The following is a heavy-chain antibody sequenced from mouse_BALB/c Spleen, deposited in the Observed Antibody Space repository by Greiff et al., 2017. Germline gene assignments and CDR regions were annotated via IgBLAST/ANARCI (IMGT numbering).Heavy chain of an antibody. CDR1: GFAFSSYD. CDR2: ISSGGGST. D-gene: IGHD4-1*01. CDR3: ARHVGSPYYFDY. J-gene: IGHJ2*01. Sequence: EVQGVESGGGLVKPGGSLKLSCAASGFAFSSYDMSWVRQTPEKRLEWVAYISSGGGSTYYPDTVKGRFTISRDNAKNTLYLQMSSLKSEDTAMYYCARHVGSPYYFDYWGQGTTLTVSS. V-gene: IGHV5-12-1*01.